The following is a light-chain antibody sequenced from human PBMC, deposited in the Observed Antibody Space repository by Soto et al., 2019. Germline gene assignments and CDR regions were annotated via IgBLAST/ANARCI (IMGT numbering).Light chain of an antibody. CDR2: DAS. Sequence: EIVLTQSPATLSLSPGERATLSCRASQSVSSYLAWYQQKPGQAPRLLVYDASNRATGIPARFSGSGSGTDFTLTSSRLEPEEFAVYYCHQLSNWLYAFGQGTKLEIK. J-gene: IGKJ2*01. CDR3: HQLSNWLYA. CDR1: QSVSSY. V-gene: IGKV3-11*01.